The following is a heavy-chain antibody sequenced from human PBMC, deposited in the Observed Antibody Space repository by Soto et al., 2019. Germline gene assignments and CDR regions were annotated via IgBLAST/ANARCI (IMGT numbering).Heavy chain of an antibody. J-gene: IGHJ5*02. CDR1: GGSITNYY. D-gene: IGHD6-6*01. V-gene: IGHV4-59*08. CDR2: IYYSGNT. Sequence: SETLSLTCTVSGGSITNYYWSWIRQPPGKGLEWIGYIYYSGNTNYNPSLKSRVTISIDMSKNQFSLKLSSVTAADTAVYYCARQGGEYRSSWFWFDPWGQGTLVTVSS. CDR3: ARQGGEYRSSWFWFDP.